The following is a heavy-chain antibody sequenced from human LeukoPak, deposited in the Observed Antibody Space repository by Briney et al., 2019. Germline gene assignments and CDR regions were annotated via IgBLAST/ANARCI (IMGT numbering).Heavy chain of an antibody. CDR2: IYYSGST. J-gene: IGHJ4*02. D-gene: IGHD6-19*01. CDR3: ARLHIAVAGSPFDY. CDR1: GGSFSGYY. Sequence: SETLSLTCAVYGGSFSGYYWSWIRQPPGKGLEWIGSIYYSGSTYYNPSLKSRVTISVDTSKNQFSLKLSSVTAADTAVYYCARLHIAVAGSPFDYWGQGTLVTVSS. V-gene: IGHV4-34*01.